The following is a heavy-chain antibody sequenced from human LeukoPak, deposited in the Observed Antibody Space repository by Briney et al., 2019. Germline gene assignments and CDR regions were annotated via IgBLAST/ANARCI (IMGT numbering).Heavy chain of an antibody. CDR1: GYTFTSYA. V-gene: IGHV7-4-1*02. CDR3: ARGYKYQYYYDSSGYECDY. D-gene: IGHD3-22*01. CDR2: INTNTGNP. J-gene: IGHJ4*02. Sequence: GASVKVSCKAPGYTFTSYAMNWVRQAPGQGLEWMGWINTNTGNPTYAQGFTGRFVFSLDTSVSTAYLQISSLKAEDTAVYYCARGYKYQYYYDSSGYECDYWGQGTLVTVSS.